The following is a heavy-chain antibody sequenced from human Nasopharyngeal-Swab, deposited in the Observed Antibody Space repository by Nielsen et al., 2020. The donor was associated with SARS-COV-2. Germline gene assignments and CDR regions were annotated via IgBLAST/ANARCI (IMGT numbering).Heavy chain of an antibody. D-gene: IGHD6-25*01. CDR2: IGAYNGRT. CDR3: ARDPRGPDY. J-gene: IGHJ4*02. Sequence: ASVKVSCKASGYTFTSYGISWVRQAPGQGLEWMGWIGAYNGRTYYAQKFQGRVTMTTDTSTSTAYMDLRSLRSDDTAVYYCARDPRGPDYWGQGTLVTVSS. CDR1: GYTFTSYG. V-gene: IGHV1-18*01.